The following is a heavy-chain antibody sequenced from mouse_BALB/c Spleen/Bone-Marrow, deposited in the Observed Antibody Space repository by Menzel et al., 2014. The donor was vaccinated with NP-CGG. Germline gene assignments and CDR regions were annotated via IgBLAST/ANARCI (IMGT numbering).Heavy chain of an antibody. CDR2: ISSGGST. Sequence: EVHLVESGGGLVKPGGSLKLSCAASGFTFSSYAMSRVRQTPEKRLEWVASISSGGSTYYPDSVKGRFTISRDNARNILYLQMGSLRSEDTAMYYCARLITRGNFDYWGQGTTLTVSS. CDR3: ARLITRGNFDY. D-gene: IGHD2-4*01. J-gene: IGHJ2*01. CDR1: GFTFSSYA. V-gene: IGHV5-6-5*01.